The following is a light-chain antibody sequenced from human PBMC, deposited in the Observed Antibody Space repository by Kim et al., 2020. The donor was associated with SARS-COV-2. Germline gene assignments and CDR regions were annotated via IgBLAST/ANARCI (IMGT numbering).Light chain of an antibody. J-gene: IGKJ2*01. CDR2: WAS. Sequence: DIVMTQSPDSLAVSLGERATINCKSSQSVLYSPNNKNHLAWYQQKPGQPPKLLIYWASTRESGVPDRFSGSGSGTDFTLTISSLQAEDVAVYYCQQSYGTPYTFGQGTKLEI. CDR1: QSVLYSPNNKNH. V-gene: IGKV4-1*01. CDR3: QQSYGTPYT.